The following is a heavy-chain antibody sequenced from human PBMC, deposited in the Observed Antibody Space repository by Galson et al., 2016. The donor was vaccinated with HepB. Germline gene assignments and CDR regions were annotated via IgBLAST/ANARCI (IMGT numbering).Heavy chain of an antibody. CDR3: AKDLEGSGWFHDAFDI. J-gene: IGHJ3*02. CDR1: GFTFSNYA. V-gene: IGHV3-23*01. CDR2: INGIGGST. Sequence: SLRLSCAASGFTFSNYAMSWVRQAPGKGLEWVSGINGIGGSTFYADSVKGRFTISRDTSKNTLYLEMNSLRVEDTAVYYCAKDLEGSGWFHDAFDIWGQGTMVTVST. D-gene: IGHD6-19*01.